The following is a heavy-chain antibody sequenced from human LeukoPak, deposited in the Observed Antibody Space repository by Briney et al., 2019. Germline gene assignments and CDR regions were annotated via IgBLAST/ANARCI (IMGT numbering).Heavy chain of an antibody. J-gene: IGHJ3*01. CDR1: GYRFNAYW. V-gene: IGHV5-51*01. Sequence: GESLKISCKGSGYRFNAYWIAWVRQMPGKGLEWVGIIYPDDSDTRYSPSFQGQATISADKSVRTAYLQWSSLKASDTAMYYCARPNITSYYDSRGYDAFDVWGQGTMVTVSS. D-gene: IGHD3-22*01. CDR3: ARPNITSYYDSRGYDAFDV. CDR2: IYPDDSDT.